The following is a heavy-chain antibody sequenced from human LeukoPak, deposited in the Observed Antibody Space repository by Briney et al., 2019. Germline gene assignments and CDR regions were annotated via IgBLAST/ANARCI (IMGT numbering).Heavy chain of an antibody. V-gene: IGHV4-59*01. J-gene: IGHJ4*02. CDR2: IYYSGST. D-gene: IGHD1-26*01. CDR1: GGSISSYY. CDR3: ARLVGARGDFDY. Sequence: MTSETLSLTCTVSGGSISSYYWSWIRQPPGKGLEWIGYIYYSGSTNYNPSLKSRVTISVDTSKNQFSLKLSSVTAADTAVYYCARLVGARGDFDYWGQGTLVTVSS.